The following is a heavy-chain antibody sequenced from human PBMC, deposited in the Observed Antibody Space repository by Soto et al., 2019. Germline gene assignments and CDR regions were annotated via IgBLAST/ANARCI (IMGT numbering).Heavy chain of an antibody. CDR1: GSSISSADYY. D-gene: IGHD4-17*01. Sequence: SETLSLTCTVSGSSISSADYYWSWIRQPPGKGLEWIGHIYYSGRTYYNPSLKSRLTISIDTSKNQFSLKLKSVTAADTAVYFCARDHYDYGGESDWGQGALVTVSS. V-gene: IGHV4-30-4*01. CDR3: ARDHYDYGGESD. CDR2: IYYSGRT. J-gene: IGHJ4*02.